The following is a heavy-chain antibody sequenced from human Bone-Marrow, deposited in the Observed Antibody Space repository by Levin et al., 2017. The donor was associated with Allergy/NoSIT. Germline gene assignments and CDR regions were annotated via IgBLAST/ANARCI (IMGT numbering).Heavy chain of an antibody. CDR2: ISSDGTKR. J-gene: IGHJ3*01. CDR1: GFTFSNYY. Sequence: GGSLRLSCVASGFTFSNYYMHWVRQAPGKGLEWVAVISSDGTKRFYADFVKGRFTISRDNSKNTLYLQMSSLTTEDRALYYCARDKGWGTITGLNDPLTAWGHGTMVTVSS. V-gene: IGHV3-30-3*01. D-gene: IGHD1-14*01. CDR3: ARDKGWGTITGLNDPLTA.